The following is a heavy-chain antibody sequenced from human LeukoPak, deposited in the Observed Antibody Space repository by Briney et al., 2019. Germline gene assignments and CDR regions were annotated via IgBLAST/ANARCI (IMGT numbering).Heavy chain of an antibody. CDR1: GGSISSGGYS. CDR2: MYHSGNT. Sequence: SETLSLTCAVSGGSISSGGYSWSWIRQPPGKGLEWIGYMYHSGNTYYNPSLKSRVTISVDRSKNQFSLKLSSVTAADTAVYYCDRGGKTAMVRQYWGQGTLVAVSS. D-gene: IGHD5-18*01. V-gene: IGHV4-30-2*01. CDR3: DRGGKTAMVRQY. J-gene: IGHJ4*02.